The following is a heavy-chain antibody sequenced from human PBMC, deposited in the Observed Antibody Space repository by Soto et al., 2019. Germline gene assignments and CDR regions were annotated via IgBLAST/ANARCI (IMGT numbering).Heavy chain of an antibody. CDR3: SKGRGGWYSFDS. V-gene: IGHV3-23*01. Sequence: EVQVLESGGGLVQPGGSLRLSCAASGFIFSSCVMSWVRQIPGKGLEWVSGINDGGDNTYYADSVKGRFTISRDNSKNTLYLLMNSLRAEDTAIYYCSKGRGGWYSFDSWGRGTLVTVSS. CDR1: GFIFSSCV. CDR2: INDGGDNT. D-gene: IGHD6-19*01. J-gene: IGHJ4*02.